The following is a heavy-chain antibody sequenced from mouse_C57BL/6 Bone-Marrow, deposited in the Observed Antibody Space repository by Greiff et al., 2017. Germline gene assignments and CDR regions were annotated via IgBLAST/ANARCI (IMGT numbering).Heavy chain of an antibody. CDR1: GFTFSSYA. Sequence: DVQLVESGGGLVKPGGSLKLSCAASGFTFSSYAMSWVRQTPEKRLEWVATISDGGSYTYYPDNVKGRFTISRDNAKNNLYLQMSHLKSEDTAMYYCARDEMVTTDWYFDVWGTGTTVTVSS. D-gene: IGHD2-2*01. CDR2: ISDGGSYT. J-gene: IGHJ1*03. CDR3: ARDEMVTTDWYFDV. V-gene: IGHV5-4*01.